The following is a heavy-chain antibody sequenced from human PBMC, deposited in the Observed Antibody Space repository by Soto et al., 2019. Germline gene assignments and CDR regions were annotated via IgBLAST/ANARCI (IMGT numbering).Heavy chain of an antibody. V-gene: IGHV3-13*01. D-gene: IGHD3-10*01. CDR3: TRGGIWGVSWNWFDT. CDR2: IDSAGDA. Sequence: GSLRLSCAASGFTFSSHDMHWVRQVTGKGVEWVSGIDSAGDAKYPASVKGRFTISRENAKNSLYLQMNSLRAEDTAMYYCTRGGIWGVSWNWFDTWGQGTLVPVSS. J-gene: IGHJ5*02. CDR1: GFTFSSHD.